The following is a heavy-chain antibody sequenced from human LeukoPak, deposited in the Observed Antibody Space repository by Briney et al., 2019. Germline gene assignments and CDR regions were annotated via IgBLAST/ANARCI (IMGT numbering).Heavy chain of an antibody. CDR3: AKLSQYYYDSSGYNDY. J-gene: IGHJ4*02. D-gene: IGHD3-22*01. V-gene: IGHV3-30*18. CDR2: ISYDGSNK. CDR1: GFTFSNSW. Sequence: PGGSLRLSCAASGFTFSNSWLHWVRQAPGKGLEWVAVISYDGSNKYYADSVKGRFTISRDNSKNTLYLQMNSLRAEDTAVYYCAKLSQYYYDSSGYNDYWGQGTLVTVSS.